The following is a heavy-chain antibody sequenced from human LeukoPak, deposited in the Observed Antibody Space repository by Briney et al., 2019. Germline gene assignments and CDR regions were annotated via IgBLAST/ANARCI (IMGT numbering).Heavy chain of an antibody. CDR3: ARAKDYGDHNYYYGMDV. V-gene: IGHV1-8*01. D-gene: IGHD4-17*01. Sequence: ASVKVSCKASGYTFTCYDINWVRQATGQGLEWMGWMNPNSGNTGYAQKFQGRVTMTRNTSISTAYMEPSSLRSEDTAVYYCARAKDYGDHNYYYGMDVWGKATTVTVSS. CDR2: MNPNSGNT. J-gene: IGHJ6*04. CDR1: GYTFTCYD.